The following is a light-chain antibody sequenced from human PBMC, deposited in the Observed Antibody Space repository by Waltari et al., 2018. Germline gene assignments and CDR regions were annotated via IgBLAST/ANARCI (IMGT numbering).Light chain of an antibody. J-gene: IGLJ2*01. CDR1: YSNIGSNY. Sequence: QSVLTQPPSASGTPGQRVTISCSGSYSNIGSNYVYWYQQLPGTAPKLLIFNNNHRPSGVPDRFSGSKSGTSASLAINGLRSEDEADYYGAAWDDNLRGVFGGGTRLAVL. V-gene: IGLV1-47*01. CDR2: NNN. CDR3: AAWDDNLRGV.